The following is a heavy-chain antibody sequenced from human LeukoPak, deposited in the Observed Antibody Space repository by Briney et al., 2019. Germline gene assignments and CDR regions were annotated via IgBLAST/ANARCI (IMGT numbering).Heavy chain of an antibody. J-gene: IGHJ4*02. V-gene: IGHV1-18*01. CDR2: ISRHNGNT. D-gene: IGHD3-10*01. Sequence: ASVKVSCKASGYSFTSFGITWVRQAPGQGLEWMGWISRHNGNTDYAQRFRGRVTLTIDTSTTTADMELRNLIPDDTVVYYCARHYLGSGSEDYWGQGTLVSVSS. CDR3: ARHYLGSGSEDY. CDR1: GYSFTSFG.